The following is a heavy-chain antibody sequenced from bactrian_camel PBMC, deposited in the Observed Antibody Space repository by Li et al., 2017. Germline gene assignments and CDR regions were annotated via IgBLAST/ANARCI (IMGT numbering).Heavy chain of an antibody. CDR3: GAARAISGTCLEYKN. Sequence: HVQLVESGGGSVQAGGSLTLSCVVSRFNLSPECMAWFRQAPGKEREGVATGWSGEETYAETVKGRFTIVRDYANSRIYLQMNNLKPEDTAMYYCGAARAISGTCLEYKNWGSGTQVTVS. V-gene: IGHV3S53*01. J-gene: IGHJ4*01. CDR2: GWSGEE. CDR1: RFNLSPEC. D-gene: IGHD4*01.